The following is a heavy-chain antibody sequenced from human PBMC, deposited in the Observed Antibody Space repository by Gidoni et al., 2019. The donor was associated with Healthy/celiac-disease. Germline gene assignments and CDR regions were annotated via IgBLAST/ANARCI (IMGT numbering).Heavy chain of an antibody. J-gene: IGHJ6*02. CDR3: ARGRWGSGMDV. CDR1: GGSISSYY. CDR2: IYYSGST. Sequence: QVQLQESGPGLVKPSETLSLTCTVSGGSISSYYWSWIRQPPGKGLEWIGYIYYSGSTNYNPSLKSRVTISVDTSKNQFSLKLSSVTAADTAVYYCARGRWGSGMDVWGQGTTVTVSS. V-gene: IGHV4-59*01. D-gene: IGHD3-16*01.